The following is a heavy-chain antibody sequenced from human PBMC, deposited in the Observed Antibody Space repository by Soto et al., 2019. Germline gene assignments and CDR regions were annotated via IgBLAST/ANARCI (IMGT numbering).Heavy chain of an antibody. CDR2: ISHTGTT. Sequence: LSLTSPFSGFPIINPYYWWWIRQPPGKGLEWIGSISHTGTTSYSPSLTSRVSISVDTSKNHVSLKLTSVTAADTAVYFCARVTMVIRDYDHFGVDVWGHGTTVTVSS. CDR1: GFPIINPYY. D-gene: IGHD4-17*01. V-gene: IGHV4-38-2*02. CDR3: ARVTMVIRDYDHFGVDV. J-gene: IGHJ6*02.